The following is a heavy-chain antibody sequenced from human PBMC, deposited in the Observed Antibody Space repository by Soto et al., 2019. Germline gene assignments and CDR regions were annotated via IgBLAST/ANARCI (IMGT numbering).Heavy chain of an antibody. D-gene: IGHD2-2*01. Sequence: GASVQVSCKASGGSFSRDAISWVRQAPGQGLEWVGGIIHIFGTTKYEQKFQSRVTLIADTSTTTAYLELSSLRSEDTAIYYCARDPGRSSSRWRVRQVADGDYCVMDVWGQGTTVTVSS. CDR2: IIHIFGTT. CDR1: GGSFSRDA. V-gene: IGHV1-69*06. J-gene: IGHJ6*02. CDR3: ARDPGRSSSRWRVRQVADGDYCVMDV.